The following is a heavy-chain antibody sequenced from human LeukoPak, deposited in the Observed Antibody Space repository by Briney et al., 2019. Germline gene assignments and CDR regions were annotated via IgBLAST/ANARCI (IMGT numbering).Heavy chain of an antibody. J-gene: IGHJ3*02. V-gene: IGHV1-18*04. CDR2: ISACNGNT. Sequence: LVASVKVSCKASGYTFTSYYMHWVRQAPGQGLEWMGWISACNGNTNYAQKLQGRVTMTTDTSTSTAYMELKSLRSDDTAVYYCARESSSGWSRKAFDIWGQGTMVTVSS. CDR1: GYTFTSYY. CDR3: ARESSSGWSRKAFDI. D-gene: IGHD6-19*01.